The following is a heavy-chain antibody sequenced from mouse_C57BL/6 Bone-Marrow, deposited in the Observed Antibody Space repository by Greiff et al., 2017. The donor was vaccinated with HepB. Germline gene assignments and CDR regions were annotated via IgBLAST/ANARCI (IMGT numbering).Heavy chain of an antibody. CDR2: ISSGGSYT. CDR1: GFTFSSYG. CDR3: ASPLSTTVVAFYAMDY. V-gene: IGHV5-6*01. D-gene: IGHD1-1*01. Sequence: EVHLVESGGDLVKPGGSLKLSCAASGFTFSSYGMSWVRQTPDKRLEWVATISSGGSYTDYPDSVKGRFTISRDNAKNTRYLQMSSLKSEDTAMYYCASPLSTTVVAFYAMDYWGQGTSVTVSS. J-gene: IGHJ4*01.